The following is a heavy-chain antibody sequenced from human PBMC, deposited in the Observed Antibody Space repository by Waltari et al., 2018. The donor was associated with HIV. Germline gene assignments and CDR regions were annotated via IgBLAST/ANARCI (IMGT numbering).Heavy chain of an antibody. V-gene: IGHV4-59*01. Sequence: QVQLQESGPGLVKPSETLSLTCTVSGGSISRYYWSWIRQPPGKGLEWIGYIYYSGSTNYNPSRKSRVTISVDTSKNQFSLKLSSVTAADTAVYYCARAVVGATSPFDYWGQGTLVTVSS. CDR3: ARAVVGATSPFDY. D-gene: IGHD1-26*01. CDR1: GGSISRYY. J-gene: IGHJ4*02. CDR2: IYYSGST.